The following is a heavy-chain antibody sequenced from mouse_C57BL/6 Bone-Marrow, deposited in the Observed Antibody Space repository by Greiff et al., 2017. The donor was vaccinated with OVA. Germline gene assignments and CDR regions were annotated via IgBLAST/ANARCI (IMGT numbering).Heavy chain of an antibody. CDR2: ISDGGSYT. CDR3: ARDWVYYSNPWFAY. J-gene: IGHJ3*01. Sequence: EVKVVESGGGLVKPGGSLKLSCAASGFTFSSYAMSWVRQTPEKRLAWVATISDGGSYTYYPDNVKGRFTISRDNAKNNLYLQMSHLKSEDTAMYYCARDWVYYSNPWFAYWGQGTLVTVSA. V-gene: IGHV5-4*01. D-gene: IGHD2-5*01. CDR1: GFTFSSYA.